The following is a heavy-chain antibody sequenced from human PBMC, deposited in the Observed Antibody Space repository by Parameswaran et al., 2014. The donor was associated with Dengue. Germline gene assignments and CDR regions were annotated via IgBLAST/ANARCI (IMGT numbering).Heavy chain of an antibody. V-gene: IGHV1-69*01. CDR3: ARSDCTNGVCYPAVRLYYYYDMDV. CDR2: IIPLFGTA. J-gene: IGHJ6*02. D-gene: IGHD2-8*01. Sequence: SWVRQAPGQGLEWMGGIIPLFGTANYAQKFQGRVTITADESTSTAYMELSSLRSEDTAVYYCARSDCTNGVCYPAVRLYYYYDMDVWGQGTTGTVSS.